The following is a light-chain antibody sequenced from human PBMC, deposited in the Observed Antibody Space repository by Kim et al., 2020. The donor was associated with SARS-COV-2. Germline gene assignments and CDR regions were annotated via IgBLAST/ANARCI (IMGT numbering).Light chain of an antibody. V-gene: IGKV3-15*01. Sequence: PGERATRSCRASQTINNKLVWYQHKPGQAPRLLIYDATTRATGVPARFSGSGSETDFTLTISSLQSEDVAVYYCQQSNDWPPLTFGQGTKVDIK. J-gene: IGKJ1*01. CDR2: DAT. CDR3: QQSNDWPPLT. CDR1: QTINNK.